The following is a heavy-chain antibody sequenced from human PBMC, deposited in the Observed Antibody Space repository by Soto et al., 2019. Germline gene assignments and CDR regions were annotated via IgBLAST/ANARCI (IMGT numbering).Heavy chain of an antibody. J-gene: IGHJ4*02. V-gene: IGHV3-21*01. CDR3: AREFSSQLPLDY. Sequence: GGSLRLSCAGSGFTFSSHSMNWVRQAPGKGLEWVASIYRSSVFRFGPNEFYADSVRGRFIISRDNTNNLVFLQMDSLRVEDTAVYYCAREFSSQLPLDYWGQGTLVTVSS. CDR2: IYRSSVFRFGPNE. CDR1: GFTFSSHS.